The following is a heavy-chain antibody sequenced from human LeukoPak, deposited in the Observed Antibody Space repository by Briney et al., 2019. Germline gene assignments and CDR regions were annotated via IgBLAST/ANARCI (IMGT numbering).Heavy chain of an antibody. J-gene: IGHJ4*02. CDR2: IYTSGST. D-gene: IGHD6-13*01. Sequence: SETLSLTCTVSGGSISSYYGSWIRQPAGKGLEWIGRIYTSGSTNYNPSLKSRLTMSVDTSNNQFSLKLTSMTAADTAVYYCAREVNSSPWRPLDFWGQGTLVTVSS. CDR1: GGSISSYY. CDR3: AREVNSSPWRPLDF. V-gene: IGHV4-4*07.